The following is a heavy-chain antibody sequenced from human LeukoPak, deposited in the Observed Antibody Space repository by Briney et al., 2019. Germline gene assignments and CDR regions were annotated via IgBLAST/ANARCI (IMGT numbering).Heavy chain of an antibody. J-gene: IGHJ4*02. CDR1: GFTFSSYA. CDR3: AREEACGGDPCYFDY. D-gene: IGHD2-21*02. Sequence: PGGSLRLSCAASGFTFSSYAMHWVRQAPGEGLEWVAVISYDGSNKYYADSVKGRFTISRDNSKNTLYLQMNSLRAEDTAVYYCAREEACGGDPCYFDYWGQGTLVTVSS. V-gene: IGHV3-30*04. CDR2: ISYDGSNK.